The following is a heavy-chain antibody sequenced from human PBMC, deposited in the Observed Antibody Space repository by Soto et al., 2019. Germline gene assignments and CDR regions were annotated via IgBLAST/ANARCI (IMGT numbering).Heavy chain of an antibody. Sequence: QMQLVQSGPEVKKPGTSVKVSCKASGFTFTSSAVQWVRQARGQRLEWIGWIVVGSGNTNYAQKFQERVTITRDMSTSTAYMELSSLRSEDTAVYYCAAGGVTPRWGDYYYWGLETLVTVSS. CDR2: IVVGSGNT. CDR1: GFTFTSSA. J-gene: IGHJ4*02. D-gene: IGHD4-17*01. V-gene: IGHV1-58*01. CDR3: AAGGVTPRWGDYYY.